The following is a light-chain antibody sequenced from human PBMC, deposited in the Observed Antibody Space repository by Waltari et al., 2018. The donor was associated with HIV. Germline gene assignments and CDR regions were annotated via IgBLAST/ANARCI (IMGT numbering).Light chain of an antibody. CDR1: QGISND. CDR2: GAS. CDR3: QQLNSYSSLT. V-gene: IGKV1-9*01. J-gene: IGKJ3*01. Sequence: DIPLSQSPSFLSASVGHRVTISCRASQGISNDLAWYQQKPGKAPKLLIYGASTLQSGVPARFSGSGSGTEFTLTIDSLQPDDFATYYCQQLNSYSSLTFGPGTKVDV.